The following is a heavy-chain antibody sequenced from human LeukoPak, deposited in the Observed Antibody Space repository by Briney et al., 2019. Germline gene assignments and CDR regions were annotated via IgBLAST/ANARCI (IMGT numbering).Heavy chain of an antibody. J-gene: IGHJ4*02. CDR3: ATGATPYYYDSSGYRSDY. Sequence: GRSLRLSCAASGFTFSSYAMSWVRQAPGKGLEWVSAISGSGGSTYYADSVKGRFTISRDNSKNTLYLQMNSLRAEDTAVYYCATGATPYYYDSSGYRSDYWGQGTLVTVSS. CDR2: ISGSGGST. CDR1: GFTFSSYA. D-gene: IGHD3-22*01. V-gene: IGHV3-23*01.